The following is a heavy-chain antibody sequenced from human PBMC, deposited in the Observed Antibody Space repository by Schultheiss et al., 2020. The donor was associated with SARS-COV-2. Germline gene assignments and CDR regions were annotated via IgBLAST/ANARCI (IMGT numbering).Heavy chain of an antibody. CDR1: GFTFSSYW. V-gene: IGHV3-74*01. J-gene: IGHJ4*02. CDR2: INSDGSST. Sequence: GGSLRLSCAASGFTFSSYWMHWVRQAPGKGLVWVSRINSDGSSTSYADSVKGRFTISRDNSKNTLYLQMNSLRAEDTAVYYCAKDHGQWLEGRIDYWGQGILVTVSS. D-gene: IGHD6-19*01. CDR3: AKDHGQWLEGRIDY.